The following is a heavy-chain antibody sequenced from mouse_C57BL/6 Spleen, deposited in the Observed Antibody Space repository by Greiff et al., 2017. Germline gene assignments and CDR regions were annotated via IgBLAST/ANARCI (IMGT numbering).Heavy chain of an antibody. CDR1: GFTFSSYG. CDR2: ISSGGSYT. CDR3: ARLEGGVFDY. Sequence: DVMLVESGGDLVKPGGSLKLSCAASGFTFSSYGMSWVRQTPDKRLEWVATISSGGSYTYYPDSVKGRFTISRDNAKNTLYLQMSSLKSEDTAMYYCARLEGGVFDYWGQGTTLTVSS. V-gene: IGHV5-6*02. J-gene: IGHJ2*01.